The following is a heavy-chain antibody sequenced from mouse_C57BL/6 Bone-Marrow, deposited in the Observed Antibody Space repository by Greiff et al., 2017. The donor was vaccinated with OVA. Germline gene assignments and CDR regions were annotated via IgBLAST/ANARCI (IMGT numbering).Heavy chain of an antibody. Sequence: QVHVKQPGAELVKPGASVKLSCKASGYTFTSYYMYWLKQRPGQGLEWIGEINPSNVDTNFNEKFKNKATLTVDKSSSTAYMQLSSLTSEDSAVYYCTRGGYGGFAYWGQGTLVTVSA. J-gene: IGHJ3*01. CDR2: INPSNVDT. CDR3: TRGGYGGFAY. V-gene: IGHV1S81*02. CDR1: GYTFTSYY. D-gene: IGHD2-2*01.